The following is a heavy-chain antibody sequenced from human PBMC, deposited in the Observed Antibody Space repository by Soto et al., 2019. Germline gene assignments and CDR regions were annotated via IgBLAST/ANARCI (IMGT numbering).Heavy chain of an antibody. D-gene: IGHD2-21*01. CDR2: ISGSGGNT. Sequence: EVQLLESGGSLVQPGGSLRLSCAASGFTFSTFAMNWVRQAPGEGLEWVSSISGSGGNTQYADSVKGRVTISRDKTKNTLYLQMNTLRAEDTAVYYCAKCDVLMTTSWGWCNRFDPWGQGTLVIVSS. CDR1: GFTFSTFA. J-gene: IGHJ5*02. CDR3: AKCDVLMTTSWGWCNRFDP. V-gene: IGHV3-23*01.